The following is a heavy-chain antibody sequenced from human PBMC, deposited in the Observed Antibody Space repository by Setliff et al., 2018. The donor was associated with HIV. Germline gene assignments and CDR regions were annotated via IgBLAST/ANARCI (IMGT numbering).Heavy chain of an antibody. D-gene: IGHD5-12*01. V-gene: IGHV1-3*01. CDR2: INAGNGNK. CDR3: ARVGNNRLQFFDH. J-gene: IGHJ4*02. CDR1: GYTFTFYA. Sequence: ASVKVSCKASGYTFTFYAIHWVRQAPGQRLEWMGWINAGNGNKEYSPKFQGRVTITADTSASTMYMELSSLRSEDTAVYYCARVGNNRLQFFDHWGQGTLVTVSS.